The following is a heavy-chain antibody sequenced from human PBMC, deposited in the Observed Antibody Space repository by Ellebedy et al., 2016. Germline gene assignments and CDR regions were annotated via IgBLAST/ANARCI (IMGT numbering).Heavy chain of an antibody. D-gene: IGHD2-15*01. CDR3: ARGSLVFKYFDY. V-gene: IGHV4-59*13. Sequence: SETLSLTXTVSGGSISSYYWSWIRQPPGKGLEWIGYIYYSGSTNYNPSLKSRVTISVDTSKNQFSLKLSSVTAADTAVYYCARGSLVFKYFDYWGQGTLVTVSS. CDR1: GGSISSYY. CDR2: IYYSGST. J-gene: IGHJ4*02.